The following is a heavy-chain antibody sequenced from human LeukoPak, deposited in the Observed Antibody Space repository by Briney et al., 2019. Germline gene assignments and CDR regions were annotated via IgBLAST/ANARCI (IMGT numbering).Heavy chain of an antibody. CDR1: GFTFSSYG. Sequence: GGSLRLSCAASGFTFSSYGMSWVRQAPGKGLEWVSGITGSGGSTSYAQKFQGRVTMTRDMSTSTVYMELSSLRSEDTAVYYCARTGYSYGYPPDYWGQGTLVTVSS. CDR3: ARTGYSYGYPPDY. V-gene: IGHV3-23*01. J-gene: IGHJ4*02. CDR2: ITGSGGST. D-gene: IGHD5-18*01.